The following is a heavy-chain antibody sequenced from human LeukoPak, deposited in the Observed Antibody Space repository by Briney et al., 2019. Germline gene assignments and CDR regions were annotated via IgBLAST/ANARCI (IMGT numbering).Heavy chain of an antibody. J-gene: IGHJ3*02. CDR2: IYYSGST. V-gene: IGHV4-59*04. CDR1: GGSISSYY. Sequence: PSETLSLTCTVSGGSISSYYWSWIRQPPGKGLEWIGTIYYSGSTYYNPSLKSRVTISVDTSKNQFSLKLSSVTASDTAVYYCARRFAPSRNDAFDIWGQGTMVTVPS. CDR3: ARRFAPSRNDAFDI. D-gene: IGHD3-10*01.